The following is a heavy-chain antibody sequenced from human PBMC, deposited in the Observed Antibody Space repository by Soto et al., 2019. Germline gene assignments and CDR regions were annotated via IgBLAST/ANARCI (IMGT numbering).Heavy chain of an antibody. V-gene: IGHV1-18*01. D-gene: IGHD2-2*01. CDR3: GTGAIAACPDHYYYYSMDV. CDR1: GYTFTSYG. Sequence: ASVKVSCKASGYTFTSYGISWVRQAPGQGLEWMGWISAYNGNTNYAQKLQGRVTMTTDTSTSTAYMELRSLRSDDRAGYYCGTGAIAACPDHYYYYSMDVWGKGTTVTVSS. CDR2: ISAYNGNT. J-gene: IGHJ6*03.